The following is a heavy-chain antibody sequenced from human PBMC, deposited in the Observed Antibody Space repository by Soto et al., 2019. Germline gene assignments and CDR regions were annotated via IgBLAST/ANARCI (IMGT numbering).Heavy chain of an antibody. J-gene: IGHJ6*02. V-gene: IGHV5-10-1*01. CDR1: GYSFTSYW. D-gene: IGHD3-9*01. CDR2: IDPSDSYT. CDR3: ARGDSYDILTGYPNYYYYYGMDV. Sequence: LGESLKISCKGSGYSFTSYWISWVRQMPGKGLERMGRIDPSDSYTNYSPSLQGHVTISADKSISTTYLQWSSLKASDTAMYYCARGDSYDILTGYPNYYYYYGMDVWGQGTTVTVSS.